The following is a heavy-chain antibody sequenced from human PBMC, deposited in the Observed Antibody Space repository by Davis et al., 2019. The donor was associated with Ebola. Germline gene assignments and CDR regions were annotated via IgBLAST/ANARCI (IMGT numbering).Heavy chain of an antibody. J-gene: IGHJ4*02. V-gene: IGHV1-18*01. CDR2: ISAYNGDT. CDR1: GYTFTTYA. CDR3: ARNRGHRSYYFDS. Sequence: ASVKVSCKASGYTFTTYAISWVRQAPGQGLEWMGWISAYNGDTNYAQNVQGRVTMTTDTSTSTVFMELRSLRSDDTAIYYCARNRGHRSYYFDSWGQGTLVTVSS. D-gene: IGHD2/OR15-2a*01.